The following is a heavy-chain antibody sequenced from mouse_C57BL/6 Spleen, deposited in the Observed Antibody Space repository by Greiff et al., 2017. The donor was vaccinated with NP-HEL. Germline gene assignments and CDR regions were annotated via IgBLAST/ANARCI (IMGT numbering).Heavy chain of an antibody. Sequence: EVQLQQSEGGLVQPGSSMKLSCTASGFTFSDYYMAWVRQVPEKGLEWVANINYDGSSTYYLDSLRSRFIISRDNAKNILYLQMSSLKSEDTATYYCARETGIPWYFDVWGTGTTVTVSS. CDR1: GFTFSDYY. CDR2: INYDGSST. D-gene: IGHD4-1*01. CDR3: ARETGIPWYFDV. V-gene: IGHV5-16*01. J-gene: IGHJ1*03.